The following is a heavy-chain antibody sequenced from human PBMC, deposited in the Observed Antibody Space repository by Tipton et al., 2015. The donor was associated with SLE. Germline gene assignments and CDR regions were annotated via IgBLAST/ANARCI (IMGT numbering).Heavy chain of an antibody. CDR2: INHSGST. Sequence: TLSLTCVVYGGSFRTYFCSWIRQPPGKGLEWIGEINHSGSTNHNPSLKSRVTISVDTSKNQFSLKLSSVTAAETAVYYCAGVGSAAAVFNYYYYMDVWGKGTTVTVSS. D-gene: IGHD6-13*01. CDR3: AGVGSAAAVFNYYYYMDV. V-gene: IGHV4-34*01. CDR1: GGSFRTYF. J-gene: IGHJ6*03.